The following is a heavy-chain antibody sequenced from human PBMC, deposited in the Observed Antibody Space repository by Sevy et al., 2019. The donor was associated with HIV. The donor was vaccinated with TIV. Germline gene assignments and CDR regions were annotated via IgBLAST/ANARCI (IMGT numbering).Heavy chain of an antibody. CDR2: MYYSGST. D-gene: IGHD1-26*01. Sequence: SETLSLICTVSGGSVSSGSYYWSWIRQPPGKGLECIGYMYYSGSTNYNPSLMSRVTISLDTSKNQFSLKLSSVTAADTAVYYCARVGGLTDYGMDVWGQWTTVTVSS. J-gene: IGHJ6*02. CDR1: GGSVSSGSYY. CDR3: ARVGGLTDYGMDV. V-gene: IGHV4-61*01.